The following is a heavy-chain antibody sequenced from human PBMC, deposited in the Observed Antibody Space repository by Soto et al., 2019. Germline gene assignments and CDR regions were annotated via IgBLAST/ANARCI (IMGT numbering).Heavy chain of an antibody. V-gene: IGHV4-31*03. Sequence: QVQLQESGPGLVKPSQTLSLTCTVSGGSISSGGYYWSWIRQHPGKGLEWIGYIYYSGSTYYNPSLKSRVTISVDTSKNQFSLKLSSVTAAGTAVYYCARGPRDYDYVWGSYRLGAFDIWGQGTMVTVSS. J-gene: IGHJ3*02. CDR2: IYYSGST. CDR3: ARGPRDYDYVWGSYRLGAFDI. CDR1: GGSISSGGYY. D-gene: IGHD3-16*02.